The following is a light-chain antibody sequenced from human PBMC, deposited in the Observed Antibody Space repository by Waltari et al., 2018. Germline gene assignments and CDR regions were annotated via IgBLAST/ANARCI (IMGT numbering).Light chain of an antibody. Sequence: EIVLTQSPGTLSLSPGDRATLSCRASQSTSTSSLAWYQQKPGQPPRLLIYGTSTRATGIPDRFSGSGSGTDFTLAISRLEPEDFAVYYCQHYGSSPPLYTFGQWTKLEIK. V-gene: IGKV3-20*01. J-gene: IGKJ2*01. CDR3: QHYGSSPPLYT. CDR1: QSTSTSS. CDR2: GTS.